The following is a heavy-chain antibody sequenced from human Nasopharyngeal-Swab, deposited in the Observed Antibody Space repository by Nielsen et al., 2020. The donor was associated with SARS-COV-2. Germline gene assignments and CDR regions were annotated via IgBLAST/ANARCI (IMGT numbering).Heavy chain of an antibody. D-gene: IGHD4-23*01. Sequence: SETLSLTCTVSGGSVSSGSYYWSWIRQPPGKGLEWIGYIYYSGSTNYNPSLKSRVTMSVDTSKNQFSLKLSSVTAADTAVYYCARDNTVVTSEGVDIWGQGTMVTVSS. CDR2: IYYSGST. CDR3: ARDNTVVTSEGVDI. J-gene: IGHJ3*02. CDR1: GGSVSSGSYY. V-gene: IGHV4-61*01.